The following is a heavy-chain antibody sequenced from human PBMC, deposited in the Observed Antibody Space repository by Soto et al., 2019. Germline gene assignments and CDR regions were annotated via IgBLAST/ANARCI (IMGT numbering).Heavy chain of an antibody. J-gene: IGHJ4*02. D-gene: IGHD2-15*01. V-gene: IGHV3-21*01. CDR1: GFTFSSYS. Sequence: EVQLVESGGGLVKPGGSLRLSCAASGFTFSSYSMNWVRQAPGKGLEWVSSISSSSSYIYYADSVKGRVTISRDNANNSLYLQMNCLRAEDTAVYYCARIADSVVAFDSWGQGTLFTVS. CDR2: ISSSSSYI. CDR3: ARIADSVVAFDS.